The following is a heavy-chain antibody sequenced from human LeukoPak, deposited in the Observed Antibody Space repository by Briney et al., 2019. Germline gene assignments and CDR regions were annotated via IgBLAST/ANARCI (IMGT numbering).Heavy chain of an antibody. V-gene: IGHV3-23*01. CDR3: AKLITMIVVVIFDY. Sequence: GGSLRLSCAASGFGVSRYAMSWVRQVPGKGLEWVSSITNNNGKTYYADSVKGRFTISRDNSKNTLYLQMNSLRAEDTAVYYCAKLITMIVVVIFDYWGQGTLVTVSS. D-gene: IGHD3-22*01. J-gene: IGHJ4*02. CDR1: GFGVSRYA. CDR2: ITNNNGKT.